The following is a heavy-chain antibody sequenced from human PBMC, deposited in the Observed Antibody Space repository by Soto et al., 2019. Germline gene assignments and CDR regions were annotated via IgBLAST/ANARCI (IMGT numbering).Heavy chain of an antibody. CDR1: GGTFSSYA. CDR2: IIPIFGTA. CDR3: ARGGKDYYGSGPYKWFDP. V-gene: IGHV1-69*13. D-gene: IGHD3-10*01. J-gene: IGHJ5*02. Sequence: ASVKVSCKASGGTFSSYAISWVRQAPGQGLEWMGRIIPIFGTANYAQKFQGRVTITADESTSTAYMELSSLRSEDTAVYYCARGGKDYYGSGPYKWFDPWGHGTLLTFST.